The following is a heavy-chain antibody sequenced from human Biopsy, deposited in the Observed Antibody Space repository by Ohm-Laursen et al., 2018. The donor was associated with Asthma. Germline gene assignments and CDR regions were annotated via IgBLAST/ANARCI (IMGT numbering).Heavy chain of an antibody. D-gene: IGHD2-2*01. Sequence: SSVKVSCKALGGTFNTYVIGWVRQAPGQGLEWMGGVNSVFGTTTYPQKFQDRVTIPADDSTSTVYMELSSLRSEDTAVYYCARKAGSCISRTCYSLDFWGQGTLVTVSS. V-gene: IGHV1-69*01. CDR1: GGTFNTYV. CDR3: ARKAGSCISRTCYSLDF. CDR2: VNSVFGTT. J-gene: IGHJ4*02.